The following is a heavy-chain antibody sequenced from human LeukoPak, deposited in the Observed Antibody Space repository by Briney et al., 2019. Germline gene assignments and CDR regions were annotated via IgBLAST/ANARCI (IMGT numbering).Heavy chain of an antibody. Sequence: HVASAKVSCKASGYTFTSYYMHWVRQAPGQGLEWMRMINPTGGSTGYAQKFQGRVTMTRDMSTSTDYMELSSLRSEDTAIYYCARDNSVGDNAWWFDPWGQGTLVTVSS. V-gene: IGHV1-46*01. D-gene: IGHD1-26*01. CDR3: ARDNSVGDNAWWFDP. J-gene: IGHJ5*02. CDR2: INPTGGST. CDR1: GYTFTSYY.